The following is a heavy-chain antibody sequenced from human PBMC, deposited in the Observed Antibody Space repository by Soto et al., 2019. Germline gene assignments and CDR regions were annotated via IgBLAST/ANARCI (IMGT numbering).Heavy chain of an antibody. D-gene: IGHD6-13*01. CDR2: IYSGGST. Sequence: EVQLVETGGGLIQPGGSLRLSCAASGFTVSSNYMSWVRQAPGKGLEWVSVIYSGGSTYYADSVKGRFTISRDNSKNTLYLQMNSLRAEDTAVYYCARDLIAAAGKDYWGQGTLVTVSS. V-gene: IGHV3-53*02. CDR3: ARDLIAAAGKDY. CDR1: GFTVSSNY. J-gene: IGHJ4*02.